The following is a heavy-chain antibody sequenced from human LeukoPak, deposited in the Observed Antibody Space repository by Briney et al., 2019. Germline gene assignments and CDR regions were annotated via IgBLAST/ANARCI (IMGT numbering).Heavy chain of an antibody. D-gene: IGHD1-26*01. CDR2: IYYSGST. J-gene: IGHJ3*02. V-gene: IGHV4-31*02. Sequence: EWIGYIYYSGSTYYNPSLKSRVTISVDTSKNQFTLKLSSVTAADTAVYYCARRQWVPAFDIWGQGTMVTVSS. CDR3: ARRQWVPAFDI.